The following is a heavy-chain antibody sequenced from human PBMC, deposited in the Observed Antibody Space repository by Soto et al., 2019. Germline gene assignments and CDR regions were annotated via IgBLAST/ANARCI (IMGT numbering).Heavy chain of an antibody. Sequence: SVKVSCKASGGTFSSYAISWVRQAPGQGLEWMGGIIPIFGTANYAQKFQGRVTITADESTSTAYMELSSLRSEDTAVYYCARLGYDSSGYSLAYGMDVWGQGTTVTVSS. V-gene: IGHV1-69*13. CDR3: ARLGYDSSGYSLAYGMDV. CDR1: GGTFSSYA. J-gene: IGHJ6*02. D-gene: IGHD3-22*01. CDR2: IIPIFGTA.